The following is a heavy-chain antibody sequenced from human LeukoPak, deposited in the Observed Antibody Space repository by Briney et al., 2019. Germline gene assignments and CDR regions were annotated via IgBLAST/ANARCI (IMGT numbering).Heavy chain of an antibody. CDR3: ARDSSYGMDV. V-gene: IGHV3-48*01. D-gene: IGHD6-6*01. Sequence: GGSLRLSCAASGFTVSGYSMNWVRQAPGKGLEWVSYISSSSSIINYADSVKGRVTVSRDNAKNSLYLQVNNLRAEDTAVYYCARDSSYGMDVWGLGTTVTVSS. J-gene: IGHJ6*02. CDR2: ISSSSSII. CDR1: GFTVSGYS.